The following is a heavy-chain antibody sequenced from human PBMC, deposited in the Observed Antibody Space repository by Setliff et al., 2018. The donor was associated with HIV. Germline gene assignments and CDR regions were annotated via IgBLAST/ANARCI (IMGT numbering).Heavy chain of an antibody. CDR2: INPSGGTT. V-gene: IGHV1-46*01. J-gene: IGHJ1*01. CDR1: GYSFTSYY. D-gene: IGHD3-22*01. Sequence: GASVKVSCKASGYSFTSYYVHWVRQAPGQGLGWMGIINPSGGTTSYAQKFQGKVTMTRDTSTSTVYMELSSLRSEDTAVYYCARDWEARADYYDTSGQAQYFQHWGQGTLVTVSS. CDR3: ARDWEARADYYDTSGQAQYFQH.